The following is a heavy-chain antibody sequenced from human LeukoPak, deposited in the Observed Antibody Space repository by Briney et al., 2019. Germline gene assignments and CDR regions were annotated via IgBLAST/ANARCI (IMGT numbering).Heavy chain of an antibody. J-gene: IGHJ4*02. CDR1: GFTFSSYA. D-gene: IGHD3-3*01. Sequence: YPGGSLRLSCAASGFTFSSYAMSWVRQAPGKGLEWVSAISGSGGSTYYADSVKGRFTTSRDNSKNTLYLQMNSLRAEDTAVYYCAKTSDFWSGYSLSSAYFDYWGQGTLVTVSS. CDR2: ISGSGGST. CDR3: AKTSDFWSGYSLSSAYFDY. V-gene: IGHV3-23*01.